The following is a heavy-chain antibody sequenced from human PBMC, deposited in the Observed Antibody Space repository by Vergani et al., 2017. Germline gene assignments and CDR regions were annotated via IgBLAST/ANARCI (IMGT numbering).Heavy chain of an antibody. D-gene: IGHD6-13*01. J-gene: IGHJ4*02. CDR1: GGTFSSYA. V-gene: IGHV1-69*01. CDR2: IIPIFGTA. Sequence: QVQLVQSGAEVKKPGSSVTVSCKASGGTFSSYAISWVRQAPGQGLEWMGGIIPIFGTANYAQKFQGRVTITADESTSTAYMELSSLRSEDTAVYYCARDVRAPHSSSWYYFDYWGQGTLVTVSS. CDR3: ARDVRAPHSSSWYYFDY.